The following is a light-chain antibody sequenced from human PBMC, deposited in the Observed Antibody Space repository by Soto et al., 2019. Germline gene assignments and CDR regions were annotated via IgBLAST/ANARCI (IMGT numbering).Light chain of an antibody. Sequence: EIVLAQSPGTLSLSPGERATLSCRASQSVSSSYLAWYQQKPGQAPRLLIYGASSRATGIPDRFSGSGSGTDFTLTISRLEPEDFAVYDCQQYGSSPALFTFGPGTKVDIK. V-gene: IGKV3-20*01. J-gene: IGKJ3*01. CDR3: QQYGSSPALFT. CDR2: GAS. CDR1: QSVSSSY.